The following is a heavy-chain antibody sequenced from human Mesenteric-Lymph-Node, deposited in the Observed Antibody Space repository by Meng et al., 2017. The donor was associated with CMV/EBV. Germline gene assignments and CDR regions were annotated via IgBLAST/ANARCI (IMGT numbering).Heavy chain of an antibody. V-gene: IGHV3-23*03. CDR3: AKGETTFEY. CDR1: GLSISTYA. J-gene: IGHJ4*02. Sequence: GESLKISCAASGLSISTYAMSWVRQAPGKGLEWVSVIYSGGSSTNYADSVKGRFTISRDQSKNTLYLQMNSLRVEDTAVYYCAKGETTFEYWGQGTLVTVSS. CDR2: IYSGGSST. D-gene: IGHD1-7*01.